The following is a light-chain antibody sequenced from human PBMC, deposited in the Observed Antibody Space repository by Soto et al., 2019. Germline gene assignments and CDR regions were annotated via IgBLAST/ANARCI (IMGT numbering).Light chain of an antibody. CDR1: QSVSRY. CDR3: QQRSNWPIT. CDR2: DAF. V-gene: IGKV3-11*01. J-gene: IGKJ5*01. Sequence: EVVLTQSPFTLTLSPGERATLSCMASQSVSRYLAWYQQKPDQAPRLLIYDAFNRATGIPARFSGSGSGTDFTLTISSLEPEDFVVYYCQQRSNWPITFGQATRLEI.